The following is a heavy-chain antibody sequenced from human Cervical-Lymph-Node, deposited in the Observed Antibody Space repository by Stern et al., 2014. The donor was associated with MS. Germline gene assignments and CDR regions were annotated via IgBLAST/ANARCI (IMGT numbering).Heavy chain of an antibody. D-gene: IGHD5-24*01. V-gene: IGHV3-21*01. Sequence: EEQLVESGGGLVKPGGSLRLSCVASGFTFSDYTMIWVRQAPGQGLEWVSSLSSGSSYIYYGDSVRGQFTIARDNAKNSLYLQMNSLRAEDTAVYYCAREGEMATMGSGFSDWGQGTLVTVSS. CDR1: GFTFSDYT. CDR3: AREGEMATMGSGFSD. CDR2: LSSGSSYI. J-gene: IGHJ4*02.